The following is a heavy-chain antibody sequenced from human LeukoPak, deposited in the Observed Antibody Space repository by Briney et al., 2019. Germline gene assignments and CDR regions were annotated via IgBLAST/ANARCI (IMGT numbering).Heavy chain of an antibody. CDR1: GYTFTSYG. Sequence: ASVKVSCKATGYTFTSYGISWVRQAPGQGLEWMGWISAYNGNTNYAQKLQGRVTMTTDTSTSTAYMELRSLRSDDTAVYYCARWQAAVGAFDIWGQGTMVTVSS. D-gene: IGHD3-16*01. CDR3: ARWQAAVGAFDI. CDR2: ISAYNGNT. V-gene: IGHV1-18*01. J-gene: IGHJ3*02.